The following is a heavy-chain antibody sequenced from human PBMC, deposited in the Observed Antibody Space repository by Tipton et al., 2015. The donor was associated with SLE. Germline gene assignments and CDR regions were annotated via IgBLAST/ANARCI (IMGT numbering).Heavy chain of an antibody. CDR2: IYPGDSDT. V-gene: IGHV5-51*01. CDR1: GYSFTSYW. Sequence: QLVQSGAEVKKPGESLKISCKGSGYSFTSYWIGWVRQMPGKGLEWMGIIYPGDSDTRYSPSFQSPGTISADKSISTAYRQWGSLKASDTAMDYCAGHLNLEDAFDTGGQGTMVTVSS. D-gene: IGHD3-3*01. J-gene: IGHJ3*02. CDR3: AGHLNLEDAFDT.